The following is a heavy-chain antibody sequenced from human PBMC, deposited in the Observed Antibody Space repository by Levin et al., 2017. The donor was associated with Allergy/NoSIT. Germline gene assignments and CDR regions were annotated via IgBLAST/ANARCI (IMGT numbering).Heavy chain of an antibody. V-gene: IGHV3-74*01. CDR2: INSDGSST. CDR1: GFTFSSYW. Sequence: GGSLRLSCAASGFTFSSYWMHWVRQAPGKGLVWVSRINSDGSSTSYADSVKGRFTISRDNAKNTLYLQMNSLRAEDTAVYYCARDTDLVMPTNFFDYWGQGTLVTVSS. CDR3: ARDTDLVMPTNFFDY. D-gene: IGHD2-21*01. J-gene: IGHJ4*02.